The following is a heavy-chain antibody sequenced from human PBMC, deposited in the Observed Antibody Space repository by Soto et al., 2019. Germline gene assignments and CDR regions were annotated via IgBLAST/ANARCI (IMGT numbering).Heavy chain of an antibody. CDR2: IYYSGST. V-gene: IGHV4-61*01. D-gene: IGHD1-26*01. J-gene: IGHJ4*02. Sequence: SETLSLTCTVSGGSVSSGSYYWSWIRQPPGKGLEWIGYIYYSGSTNYNPSLKSRVTISVDTSKNQFSLKLSSVTAADTAVYYCARGETPWSDFDYWGQGTLVTVYS. CDR3: ARGETPWSDFDY. CDR1: GGSVSSGSYY.